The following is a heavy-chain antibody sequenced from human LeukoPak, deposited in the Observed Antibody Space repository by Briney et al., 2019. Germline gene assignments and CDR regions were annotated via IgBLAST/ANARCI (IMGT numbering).Heavy chain of an antibody. Sequence: SETLSLTCTVSGGSINSGDYYWSWTRPPPGKGVEWIGYIYYSGSTYYNPSLKSRVTISADTSKNQFSLKLSSVTVADTAVYFCARLPRGTQPPDYCQNWGQGTLVTVSS. J-gene: IGHJ1*01. CDR2: IYYSGST. V-gene: IGHV4-30-4*01. CDR1: GGSINSGDYY. CDR3: ARLPRGTQPPDYCQN. D-gene: IGHD1-1*01.